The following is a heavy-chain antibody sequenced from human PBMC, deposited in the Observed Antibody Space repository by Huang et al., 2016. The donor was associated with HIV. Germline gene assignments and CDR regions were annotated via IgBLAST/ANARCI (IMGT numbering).Heavy chain of an antibody. D-gene: IGHD3-22*01. CDR1: GGSFSGYY. CDR2: INHSGNT. Sequence: QVQLEQWGAGLLKASETLSLTCAVYGGSFSGYYWNWRRQAPGKGREWVGEINHSGNTNYNPSLKSRVNMSVDTSKSQFSLYLTSLSAADTGTYCCARRYNSRRDYWGRGTLVTVHS. V-gene: IGHV4-34*02. J-gene: IGHJ4*02. CDR3: ARRYNSRRDY.